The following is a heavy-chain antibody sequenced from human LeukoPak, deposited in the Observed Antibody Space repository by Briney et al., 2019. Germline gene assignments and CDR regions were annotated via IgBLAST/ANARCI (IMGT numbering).Heavy chain of an antibody. J-gene: IGHJ4*02. CDR2: INVEGTTS. D-gene: IGHD3-22*01. CDR3: ARSDYYDSHGYYYGY. Sequence: GGSLRLSCAASGFSFSNYWMHWVRHAPGEGLVWISRINVEGTTSTYADSVKGRFTISRDNAKNTLYLQMNSLRAEDTAVYYCARSDYYDSHGYYYGYWGQGTLVTVSS. V-gene: IGHV3-74*01. CDR1: GFSFSNYW.